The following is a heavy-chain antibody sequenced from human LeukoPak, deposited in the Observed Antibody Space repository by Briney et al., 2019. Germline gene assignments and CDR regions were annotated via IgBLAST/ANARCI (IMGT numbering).Heavy chain of an antibody. CDR2: INPSGGST. J-gene: IGHJ3*02. D-gene: IGHD1-26*01. CDR3: TRVGYSGSYGGAFDI. CDR1: GYTFTNYY. Sequence: GASVKVSCKASGYTFTNYYMHWVRQAPGQGLQWKGIINPSGGSTSYAQKFQGRVTMTRDMSTSTVYMELSSLRSEDTAVYYCTRVGYSGSYGGAFDIWGQGTLVSVSS. V-gene: IGHV1-46*01.